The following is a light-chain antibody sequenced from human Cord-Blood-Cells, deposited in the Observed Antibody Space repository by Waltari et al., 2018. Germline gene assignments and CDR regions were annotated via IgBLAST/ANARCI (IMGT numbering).Light chain of an antibody. Sequence: EIVLTQSQATLLFSPGERAPFPCRASQSVSSSYLAWYQQKPGQAPRLLIYGASSRATGIPDRFSGSGSGTDFTLTISRLEPEDFAVYYCQQYGSSPWTFGQGTKVEIK. CDR1: QSVSSSY. J-gene: IGKJ1*01. CDR2: GAS. V-gene: IGKV3-20*01. CDR3: QQYGSSPWT.